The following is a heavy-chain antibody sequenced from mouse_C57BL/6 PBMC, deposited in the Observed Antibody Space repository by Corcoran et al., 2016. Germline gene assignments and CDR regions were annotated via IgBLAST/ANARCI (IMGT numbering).Heavy chain of an antibody. J-gene: IGHJ3*01. D-gene: IGHD2-3*01. CDR1: GYTFTTYG. CDR2: INTYSGVP. Sequence: QIQLVQSGPELKKPGETVKISCKASGYTFTTYGMSWVEQAPGKGLKWIGWINTYSGVPTYADDFKGRFAFSLETSASTAYLQINNLKNEDTATYFCARGWLLIAYWGQGTLVTVSA. CDR3: ARGWLLIAY. V-gene: IGHV9-3*01.